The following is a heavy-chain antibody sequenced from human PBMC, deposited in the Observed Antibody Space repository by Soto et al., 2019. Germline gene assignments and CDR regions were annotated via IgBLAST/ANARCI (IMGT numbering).Heavy chain of an antibody. CDR2: IYYSGST. Sequence: TSETLSLTCTVSGGSISSGDYYWSWIRQPPEKGLEWIGYIYYSGSTYYNPSLKSRVTISVDTSKNQFSLKLSSVTAADTAVYYCAVSIGARYFDYWGQGTLVTVSS. CDR1: GGSISSGDYY. CDR3: AVSIGARYFDY. J-gene: IGHJ4*02. V-gene: IGHV4-30-4*01. D-gene: IGHD6-6*01.